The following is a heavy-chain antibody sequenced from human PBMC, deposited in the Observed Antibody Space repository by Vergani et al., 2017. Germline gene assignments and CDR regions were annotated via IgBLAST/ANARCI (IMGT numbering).Heavy chain of an antibody. CDR2: IRSKAYGGTT. CDR1: GFTFGDYA. Sequence: EVQLVESGGGLVQPGRSLRLSCTASGFTFGDYAMSWVRQAPGKGLEWVGFIRSKAYGGTTEYAASVKGRFTISRDDSKSIAYLQMNSLKTEDTAEYYCTRDLLIAAAGIYYYYGMDVWGQGTTVTVSS. D-gene: IGHD6-13*01. J-gene: IGHJ6*02. V-gene: IGHV3-49*04. CDR3: TRDLLIAAAGIYYYYGMDV.